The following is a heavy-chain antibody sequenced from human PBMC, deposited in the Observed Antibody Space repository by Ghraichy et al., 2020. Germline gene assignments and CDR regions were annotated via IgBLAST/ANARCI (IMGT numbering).Heavy chain of an antibody. CDR1: GFTFSSYA. CDR3: AKDPSVAGIWYFDY. V-gene: IGHV3-23*01. Sequence: GGSLRLSCAASGFTFSSYAMSWVRQAPGKGLEWVSAISGSGGSTYYADSVKGRFTISRDNSKNTLYLQMNSLRAEETAVYYGAKDPSVAGIWYFDYWGQGPLVTVSS. J-gene: IGHJ4*02. D-gene: IGHD6-19*01. CDR2: ISGSGGST.